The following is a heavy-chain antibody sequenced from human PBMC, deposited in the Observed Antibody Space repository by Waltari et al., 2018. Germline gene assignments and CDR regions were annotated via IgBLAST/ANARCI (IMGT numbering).Heavy chain of an antibody. J-gene: IGHJ4*02. D-gene: IGHD1-26*01. CDR3: AGHEWGLPGF. Sequence: QVQLQQWGAGLVGPSETLSLTCDVYGVSLTDYYWTWIRQSPGKGLEWIGENNLGDITYYNPSLENRVTILLDKSKNEVSLRLTSVTAADTAVYYCAGHEWGLPGFWGQGTLVTVSS. CDR1: GVSLTDYY. V-gene: IGHV4-34*02. CDR2: NNLGDIT.